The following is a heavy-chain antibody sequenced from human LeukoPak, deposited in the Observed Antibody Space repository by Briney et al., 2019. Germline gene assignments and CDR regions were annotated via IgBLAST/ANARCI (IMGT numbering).Heavy chain of an antibody. V-gene: IGHV4-34*01. CDR2: INHSGST. J-gene: IGHJ4*02. Sequence: SETLSLTCTVSGGSISSYYWTWIRQPPGRGLEWIGEINHSGSTNYNPSLKSRVTISVDTSKSQFSLKLNSVTAADTAMYYCARGRDPYWGQGTLVTVSS. D-gene: IGHD5-24*01. CDR3: ARGRDPY. CDR1: GGSISSYY.